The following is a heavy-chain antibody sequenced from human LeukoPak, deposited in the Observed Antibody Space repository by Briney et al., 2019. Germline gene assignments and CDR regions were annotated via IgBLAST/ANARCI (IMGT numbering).Heavy chain of an antibody. CDR3: ARDHCSSSQLFDY. CDR2: ISVYTGDR. D-gene: IGHD6-13*01. V-gene: IGHV1-18*01. Sequence: ASVKVSCKASGYTFTNFGFSWVRQAPGQGLEWMGWISVYTGDRNFAQKLQGRVTMTTDSSTTTAYMELRNLRSDDTAVYYCARDHCSSSQLFDYWGQGTLVTVSS. CDR1: GYTFTNFG. J-gene: IGHJ4*02.